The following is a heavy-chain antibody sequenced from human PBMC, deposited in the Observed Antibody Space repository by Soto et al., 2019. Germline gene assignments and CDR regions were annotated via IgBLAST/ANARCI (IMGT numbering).Heavy chain of an antibody. Sequence: PGESLKISCKGSGYTFSSQWIGWVRQMPGKGLEWMGIIYPGDSDTRYSPSFQGQVTISADKSSGTAYLQWSSLKASDTALYYCAKSLWLATGVDYLYGMDVWGQGTTVTVSS. CDR2: IYPGDSDT. J-gene: IGHJ6*02. CDR1: GYTFSSQW. CDR3: AKSLWLATGVDYLYGMDV. V-gene: IGHV5-51*01. D-gene: IGHD6-19*01.